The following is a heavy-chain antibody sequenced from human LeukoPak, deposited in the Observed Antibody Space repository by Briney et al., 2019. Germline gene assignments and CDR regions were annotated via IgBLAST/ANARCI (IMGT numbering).Heavy chain of an antibody. V-gene: IGHV5-51*01. CDR2: IYPADSDT. D-gene: IGHD1-14*01. Sequence: GESLKISCQGSGYSFTSYWIGWVRPMPGKGLGWMGIIYPADSDTRYSPSFQGQVTISADKSISTAYLQWSSLKASDTAMYYCARHSVGTGEPDYFDYWGQGTLVTVSS. J-gene: IGHJ4*02. CDR3: ARHSVGTGEPDYFDY. CDR1: GYSFTSYW.